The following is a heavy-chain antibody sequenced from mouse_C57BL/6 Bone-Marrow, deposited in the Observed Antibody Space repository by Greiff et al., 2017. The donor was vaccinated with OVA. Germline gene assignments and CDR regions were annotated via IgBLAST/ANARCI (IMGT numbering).Heavy chain of an antibody. Sequence: EVQLQQSGAELVRPGASVKLSCTASGFNIKDDYMHWVKQRPEQGLEWIGWIDPENGDTEYASKFQGKATITADKSSNTAYLQLSSLTSEDTAVYYCTPNWFPAWFAYWGQGTLVTVSA. CDR1: GFNIKDDY. CDR2: IDPENGDT. J-gene: IGHJ3*01. D-gene: IGHD4-1*02. CDR3: TPNWFPAWFAY. V-gene: IGHV14-4*01.